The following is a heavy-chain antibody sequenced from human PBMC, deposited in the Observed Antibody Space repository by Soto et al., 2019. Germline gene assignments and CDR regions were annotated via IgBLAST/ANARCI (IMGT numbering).Heavy chain of an antibody. D-gene: IGHD6-19*01. Sequence: ASVKVSCKASGYTFNSYAMHWVRQAPGQRLEWVGWINAGNGNTKYSQKFQGRVTITRDTSASTAYMELSSLRSEDTAVYYCARESRSALAVAGTNWGQGTLVTVSS. CDR1: GYTFNSYA. J-gene: IGHJ4*02. CDR3: ARESRSALAVAGTN. CDR2: INAGNGNT. V-gene: IGHV1-3*01.